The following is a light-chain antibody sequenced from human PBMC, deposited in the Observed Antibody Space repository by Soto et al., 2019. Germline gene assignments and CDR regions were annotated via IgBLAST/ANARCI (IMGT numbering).Light chain of an antibody. CDR3: SSYPSTNTLV. V-gene: IGLV2-14*01. Sequence: QSALTQPASVSGSPGQSITISCTGTRSDVGGYNFVSWYQQHPGKVPKLLIYDVTHRPSGVSNRFSASKPDNTASLTISGLQAEDEADYYCSSYPSTNTLVFGGGTKLTVL. J-gene: IGLJ2*01. CDR2: DVT. CDR1: RSDVGGYNF.